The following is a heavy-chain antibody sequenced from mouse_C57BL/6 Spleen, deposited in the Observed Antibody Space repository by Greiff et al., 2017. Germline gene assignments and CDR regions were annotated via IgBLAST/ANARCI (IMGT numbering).Heavy chain of an antibody. D-gene: IGHD3-1*01. CDR3: TGSSTGDYFDY. Sequence: EVKVVESGGGLVQPGGSMKLSCVASGFTFSNYWMNWVRQSPEKGLEWVAQIRLKSDNYATQYAESVKGRFTISRDDSKSSVYLQMNNLRAEDTGIYYCTGSSTGDYFDYWGQGTTLTVSS. V-gene: IGHV6-3*01. CDR1: GFTFSNYW. CDR2: IRLKSDNYAT. J-gene: IGHJ2*01.